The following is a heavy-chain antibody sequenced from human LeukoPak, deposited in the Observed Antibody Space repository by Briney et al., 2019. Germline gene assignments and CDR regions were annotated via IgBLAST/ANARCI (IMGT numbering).Heavy chain of an antibody. Sequence: GGSLRLSCAASGFTFSSYGMHWVRQAPGKGLEWVAFIRYDGSNKYYADSVKGRFTISRDSSKNTLYLQMNSLRAEDTAVYYCARTYSYSFDYWGQGTLVTVSS. CDR1: GFTFSSYG. D-gene: IGHD4-11*01. J-gene: IGHJ4*02. CDR2: IRYDGSNK. V-gene: IGHV3-30*02. CDR3: ARTYSYSFDY.